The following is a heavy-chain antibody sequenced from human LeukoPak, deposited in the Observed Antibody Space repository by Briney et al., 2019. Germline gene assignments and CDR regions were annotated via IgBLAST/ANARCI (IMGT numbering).Heavy chain of an antibody. Sequence: GGSLILSCAASGFTFTNYGMSWVRQTPGMGLEWVASMGGSDADRYYADSVKGRFTISRDNSKSTVSLQLNSLRAEDTAVYYCAKDGVSFNKRWDWFDPWGQGTLVTASS. J-gene: IGHJ5*02. CDR3: AKDGVSFNKRWDWFDP. CDR2: MGGSDADR. V-gene: IGHV3-23*01. CDR1: GFTFTNYG. D-gene: IGHD1-26*01.